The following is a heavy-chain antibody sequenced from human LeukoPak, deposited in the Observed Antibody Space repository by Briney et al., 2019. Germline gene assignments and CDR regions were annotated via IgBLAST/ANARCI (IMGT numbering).Heavy chain of an antibody. V-gene: IGHV3-48*03. J-gene: IGHJ4*02. D-gene: IGHD3-10*01. CDR1: GFTFSSYE. Sequence: GGSLRLSCAASGFTFSSYEMNWVRQAPGKGLEWVSYISSSGSTIYYADSVKGRFTISRDNAKNSLYLQMNSLRAEDTAVYYCAREDGSGSLFDYWGQGTLVTVSS. CDR2: ISSSGSTI. CDR3: AREDGSGSLFDY.